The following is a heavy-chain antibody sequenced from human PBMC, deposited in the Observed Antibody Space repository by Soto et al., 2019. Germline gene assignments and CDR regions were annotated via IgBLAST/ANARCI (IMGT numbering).Heavy chain of an antibody. J-gene: IGHJ3*01. V-gene: IGHV3-30*18. Sequence: QVQLVESGGGVVQPGTSLRLSCADSGFTFNNYGMHWVRQAPGTGLEWVAAISSHGSDKYYADSVKGRLTISRDNSKNTLYLQMHSLRAEDTAVYYCAKDQGIAASHGIDWGQGTMVTVSS. D-gene: IGHD6-13*01. CDR3: AKDQGIAASHGID. CDR1: GFTFNNYG. CDR2: ISSHGSDK.